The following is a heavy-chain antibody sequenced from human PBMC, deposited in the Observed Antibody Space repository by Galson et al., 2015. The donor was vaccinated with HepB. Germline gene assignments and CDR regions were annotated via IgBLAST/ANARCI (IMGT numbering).Heavy chain of an antibody. CDR1: GYTFTSYG. CDR2: ISAYNGNT. V-gene: IGHV1-18*01. D-gene: IGHD6-13*01. CDR3: ARIAAPGYWYFDL. J-gene: IGHJ2*01. Sequence: VSCKASGYTFTSYGISWVRQAPGQGLEWMGWISAYNGNTNCAQKLQGRVTMTTDTSTSTAYMELRSLRSDDTAVYYCARIAAPGYWYFDLWGRGTLVTVSS.